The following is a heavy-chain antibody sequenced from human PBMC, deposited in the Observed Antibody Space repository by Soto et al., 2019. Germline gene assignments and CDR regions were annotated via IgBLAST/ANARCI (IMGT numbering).Heavy chain of an antibody. CDR2: ISDSGST. Sequence: GGSLRLSCAASGFSFNNYAMNWVRQAPGQGLERVSTISDSGSTYYADSVKGRFTISRDNSKNTLYLQMKSLRAEDTAVYFCAKDLGGHYCTPTSCLYFFHSWGRGTLVTVSS. J-gene: IGHJ4*02. CDR1: GFSFNNYA. CDR3: AKDLGGHYCTPTSCLYFFHS. D-gene: IGHD2-2*01. V-gene: IGHV3-23*01.